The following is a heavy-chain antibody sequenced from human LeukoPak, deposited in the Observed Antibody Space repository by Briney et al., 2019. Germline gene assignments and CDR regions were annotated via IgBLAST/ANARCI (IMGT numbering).Heavy chain of an antibody. D-gene: IGHD3-16*01. J-gene: IGHJ5*02. CDR1: GGSISNSIFY. CDR3: ASLIPRGNWFDP. CDR2: IYYSGDT. Sequence: PSETLSLTCTVSGGSISNSIFYWGWIRQPPGKGLEYIGNIYYSGDTYYNPSLKSRVTISVDTSKNQFSLNLRFVTAADTAVYYCASLIPRGNWFDPWGQGTLVTVSS. V-gene: IGHV4-39*01.